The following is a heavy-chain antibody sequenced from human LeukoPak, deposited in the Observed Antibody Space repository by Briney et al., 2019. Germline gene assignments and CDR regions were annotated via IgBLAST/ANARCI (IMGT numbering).Heavy chain of an antibody. CDR2: ISGSGGST. CDR1: GFTFSSYA. D-gene: IGHD2-15*01. V-gene: IGHV3-23*01. CDR3: ALVVAATPVRSQLGYFQH. J-gene: IGHJ1*01. Sequence: GGSLKLSCAASGFTFSSYAMSWVRQAPGKGLEWVSAISGSGGSTYYADSVKGRFTISRDNSKNTLYLQMNSLRAEDTAVYYCALVVAATPVRSQLGYFQHWGQGTLVTVSS.